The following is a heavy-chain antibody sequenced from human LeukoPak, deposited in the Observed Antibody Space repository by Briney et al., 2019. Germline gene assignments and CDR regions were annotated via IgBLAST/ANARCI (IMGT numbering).Heavy chain of an antibody. D-gene: IGHD2-21*02. J-gene: IGHJ4*02. CDR1: GFTFSSYW. V-gene: IGHV3-74*01. Sequence: PGGSLRLSCAASGFTFSSYWMHWVRQAPGKGLVWVSRINSDGSTTNYADSVKGRFTISRDNAKNTLYLQMNSLRADDTAVYYCAKDISGGDCPDYWGQGTLVTVSS. CDR3: AKDISGGDCPDY. CDR2: INSDGSTT.